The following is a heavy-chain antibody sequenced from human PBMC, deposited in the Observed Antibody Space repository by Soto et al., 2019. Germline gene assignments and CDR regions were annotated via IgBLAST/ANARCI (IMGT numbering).Heavy chain of an antibody. CDR1: GFTFSYYW. Sequence: EVQLVESGGGLVRPGGSLRLSCAASGFTFSYYWMHWVRHAPGKGLVWVSRIHSDGSSTTYADFVTGRFIISRDNARNAVALQMNSVRVEDTAVYYCARGDRGAFDLWGQGPVVTVSS. CDR3: ARGDRGAFDL. J-gene: IGHJ3*01. V-gene: IGHV3-74*01. CDR2: IHSDGSST. D-gene: IGHD1-26*01.